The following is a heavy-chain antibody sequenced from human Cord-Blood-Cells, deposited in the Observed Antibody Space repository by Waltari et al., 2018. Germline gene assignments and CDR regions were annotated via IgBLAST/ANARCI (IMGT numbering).Heavy chain of an antibody. J-gene: IGHJ4*02. CDR2: ISYDGSNK. CDR3: ARDRSLYGSGMGGDY. V-gene: IGHV3-30-3*01. D-gene: IGHD3-10*01. CDR1: GFTFSSHA. Sequence: QVQLVESGGGVVQPGRSLRLSCAASGFTFSSHAKLWGRPAPGKGLEWVAVISYDGSNKYYADSVKGRFTISRDNSKNTLYLQMNSLRAEDTAVYYCARDRSLYGSGMGGDYWGQGTLVTVSS.